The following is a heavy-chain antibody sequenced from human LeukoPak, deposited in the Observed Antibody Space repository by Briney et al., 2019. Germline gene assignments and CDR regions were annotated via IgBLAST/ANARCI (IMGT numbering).Heavy chain of an antibody. V-gene: IGHV3-23*01. CDR3: AKDRPNYYGSNGHYYRRDGDY. Sequence: GGSLRLSCAASGFTFSIYAMSWVRQAPGKGLQWVSSITSSGDGTYCADSVKGRFTISRDNSENMLYLQMNSLRVEDTAVYFCAKDRPNYYGSNGHYYRRDGDYWGQGTLVTVSS. J-gene: IGHJ4*02. CDR2: ITSSGDGT. D-gene: IGHD3-22*01. CDR1: GFTFSIYA.